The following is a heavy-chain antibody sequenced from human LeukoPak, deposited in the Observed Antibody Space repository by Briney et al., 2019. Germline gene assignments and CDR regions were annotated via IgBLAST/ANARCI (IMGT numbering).Heavy chain of an antibody. D-gene: IGHD2-2*01. CDR2: IYYSGST. CDR3: ARISTRGYYYYMDV. CDR1: GGSFSSSSYY. Sequence: PSETLSLTCTVSGGSFSSSSYYWGWIRQPPGKGLEWIGSIYYSGSTYYNPSLKSRVTISVDTSKNQFSLKLSSVTAADTAVYYCARISTRGYYYYMDVWGKGTTVTVSS. J-gene: IGHJ6*03. V-gene: IGHV4-39*01.